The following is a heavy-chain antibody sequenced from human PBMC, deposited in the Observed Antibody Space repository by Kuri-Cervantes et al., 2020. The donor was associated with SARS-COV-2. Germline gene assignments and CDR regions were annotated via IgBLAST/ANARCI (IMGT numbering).Heavy chain of an antibody. CDR3: ARAAVDSLYYYYYMDV. D-gene: IGHD3/OR15-3a*01. V-gene: IGHV3-21*01. CDR2: MRSTNSYI. Sequence: LEWVSLMRSTNSYIKYAASVKGRFTISRDNAKNSLYLQMNSLRAEDTAVYYCARAAVDSLYYYYYMDVWGKGTTVTVSS. J-gene: IGHJ6*03.